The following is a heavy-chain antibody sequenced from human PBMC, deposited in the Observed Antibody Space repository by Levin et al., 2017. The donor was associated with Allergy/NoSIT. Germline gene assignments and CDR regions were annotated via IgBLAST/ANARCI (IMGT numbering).Heavy chain of an antibody. Sequence: SQTLSLTCAVYGGSFSGYYWSWIRQPPGKGLEWIGEINHSGSTNYNPSLKSRVTISVDTSKNQFSLKLSSVTAADTAVYYCAKRRMKYHGSGSYYNVRYYGMDVWGQGTTVTVSS. CDR1: GGSFSGYY. V-gene: IGHV4-34*01. CDR3: AKRRMKYHGSGSYYNVRYYGMDV. J-gene: IGHJ6*02. D-gene: IGHD3-10*01. CDR2: INHSGST.